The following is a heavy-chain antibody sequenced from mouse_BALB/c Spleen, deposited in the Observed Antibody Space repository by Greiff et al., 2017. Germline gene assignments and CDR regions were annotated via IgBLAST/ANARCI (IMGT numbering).Heavy chain of an antibody. CDR2: IWGDGST. CDR3: ARAYDYGRGAMDY. J-gene: IGHJ4*01. Sequence: VQVVESGPGLVAPSQSLSITCTVSGFSLTGYGVNWVRQPPGKGLEWLGMIWGDGSTDYNSALKSRLSISKDNSKSQVFLKMNSLQTDDTARYHCARAYDYGRGAMDYWGQGTSVTVSS. V-gene: IGHV2-6-7*01. CDR1: GFSLTGYG. D-gene: IGHD2-4*01.